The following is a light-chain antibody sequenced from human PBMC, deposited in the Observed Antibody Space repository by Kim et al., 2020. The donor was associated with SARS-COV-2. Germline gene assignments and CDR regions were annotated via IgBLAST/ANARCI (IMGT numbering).Light chain of an antibody. CDR1: VLTKKY. Sequence: SYELTQPSSVSVSPGQTARITCSGDVLTKKYARWFQQKPGQAPVLVIYKDSERPSGIPERFSGSRSGTTAALTISGAQVEDEADYYCYSAPVNYVVFGGGTQLTVL. CDR2: KDS. CDR3: YSAPVNYVV. V-gene: IGLV3-27*01. J-gene: IGLJ2*01.